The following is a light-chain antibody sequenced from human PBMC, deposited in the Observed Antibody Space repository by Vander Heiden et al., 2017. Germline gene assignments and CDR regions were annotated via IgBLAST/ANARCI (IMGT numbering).Light chain of an antibody. J-gene: IGKJ2*01. CDR1: QSVSSN. CDR2: GAS. Sequence: EIVMTQSPATLSVSPGERATLSCRASQSVSSNLAWYQQKPGQAPRLLIYGASTRDTGIPARFSGSGYGKEFTLTISSRQSEDFAVYYCQQDNNWPPSTFGQGTKMEIK. V-gene: IGKV3-15*01. CDR3: QQDNNWPPST.